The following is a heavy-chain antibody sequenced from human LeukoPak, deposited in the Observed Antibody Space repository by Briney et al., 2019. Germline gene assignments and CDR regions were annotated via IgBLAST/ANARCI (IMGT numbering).Heavy chain of an antibody. V-gene: IGHV1-69*05. CDR2: IIPIFGAA. CDR1: GGTFSSYA. D-gene: IGHD4-23*01. Sequence: VASVKVSCKASGGTFSSYAISWVRQAPGQGLEWMGGIIPIFGAANYAQKFQGRVTITTDESTSTAYMELSSLRSEDTAVYYCARVALDYGGNPYYYYYMDVWGKGTTVTVSS. J-gene: IGHJ6*03. CDR3: ARVALDYGGNPYYYYYMDV.